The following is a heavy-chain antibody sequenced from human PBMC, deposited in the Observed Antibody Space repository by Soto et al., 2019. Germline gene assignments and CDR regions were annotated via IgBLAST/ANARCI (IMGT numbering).Heavy chain of an antibody. CDR1: GYSFTSYW. Sequence: PGESLKISCKGSGYSFTSYWIGWVRQMPGKGLEWMGIIHPGDSDTRYSPSFQGQVTISADKSISTAYLQWSSLKASDTAMYYCARLGDYDILTASLGSYYYGMDVWGQGTTVTVSS. CDR3: ARLGDYDILTASLGSYYYGMDV. CDR2: IHPGDSDT. D-gene: IGHD3-9*01. J-gene: IGHJ6*02. V-gene: IGHV5-51*01.